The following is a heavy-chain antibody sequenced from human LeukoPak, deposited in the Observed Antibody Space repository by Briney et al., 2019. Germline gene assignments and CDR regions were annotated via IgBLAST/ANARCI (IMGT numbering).Heavy chain of an antibody. V-gene: IGHV4-59*08. J-gene: IGHJ4*02. D-gene: IGHD5-18*01. CDR2: IYYSGST. CDR1: GGSISSYY. CDR3: ARLPRGYHFDY. Sequence: SETLSLTCTVSGGSISSYYWSWIRQPPGKGLEWIGYIYYSGSTNYNPSLKSRVTISVDTSKNQFSLKLSSVTAADTAVYYCARLPRGYHFDYWGQGTLVTVSS.